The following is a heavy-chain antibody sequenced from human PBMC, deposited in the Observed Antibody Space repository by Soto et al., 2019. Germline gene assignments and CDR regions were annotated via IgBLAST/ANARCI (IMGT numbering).Heavy chain of an antibody. Sequence: GVLRLSCAASGFTFSSYEMNWVRQAPGKGLEWVSYISSSGSTIYYADSVKGRFTISRDNAKNSLYLQMNSLRAEDTAVYYCARAGYSSSWYPGYGMDVWGQGTTVTVSS. CDR2: ISSSGSTI. D-gene: IGHD6-13*01. CDR1: GFTFSSYE. V-gene: IGHV3-48*03. CDR3: ARAGYSSSWYPGYGMDV. J-gene: IGHJ6*02.